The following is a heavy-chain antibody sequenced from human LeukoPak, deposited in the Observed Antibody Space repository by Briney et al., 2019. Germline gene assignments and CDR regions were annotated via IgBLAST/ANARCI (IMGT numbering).Heavy chain of an antibody. CDR1: GFTFSSYS. Sequence: PGGSLRLSCAASGFTFSSYSMNWVRQAPGKGLEWVSYISSSSSYIYYADSVKGRFTISRDNAKNSLYLQMNSLRAEDTAVYYCARGSGSSSYNWFDPWGQGTLVTVSS. V-gene: IGHV3-21*05. CDR3: ARGSGSSSYNWFDP. J-gene: IGHJ5*02. D-gene: IGHD6-13*01. CDR2: ISSSSSYI.